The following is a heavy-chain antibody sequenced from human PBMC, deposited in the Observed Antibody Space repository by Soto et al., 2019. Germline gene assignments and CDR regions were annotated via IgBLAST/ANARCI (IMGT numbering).Heavy chain of an antibody. CDR2: IYYSGST. CDR3: ARPYYYYYGSGRPLEVNYGMDV. Sequence: QLQLQESGPGLVKPSETLSLTCTVSGGSISSSSYYWGWIRQPPGKGLEWIGSIYYSGSTYYNPSLNSRVTISVDTSKNQFSLKLSSVTAADTAVYYCARPYYYYYGSGRPLEVNYGMDVWGQGTTVTVSS. D-gene: IGHD3-10*01. V-gene: IGHV4-39*01. J-gene: IGHJ6*02. CDR1: GGSISSSSYY.